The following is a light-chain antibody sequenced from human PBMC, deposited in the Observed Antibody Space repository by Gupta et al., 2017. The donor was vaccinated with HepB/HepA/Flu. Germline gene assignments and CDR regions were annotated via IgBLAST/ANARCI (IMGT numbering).Light chain of an antibody. V-gene: IGKV1-16*02. CDR1: QGISNF. CDR3: HHYNSFPFT. J-gene: IGKJ3*01. Sequence: DIQLTQSLSSLSASVGDRVTITCRASQGISNFLACFRQKPGKAPKPLIYGASSLQSGVPLKLSGSGSGTDFTLTISGLQPEDSATYYCHHYNSFPFTFGPGTKV. CDR2: GAS.